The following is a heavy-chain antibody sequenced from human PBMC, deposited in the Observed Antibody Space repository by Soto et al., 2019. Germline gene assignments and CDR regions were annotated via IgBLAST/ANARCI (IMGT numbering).Heavy chain of an antibody. CDR3: ARSFSGWYSDY. J-gene: IGHJ4*02. D-gene: IGHD6-19*01. CDR2: INHSGST. CDR1: GGSFSGYY. V-gene: IGHV4-34*01. Sequence: PSETLSLTCAVYGGSFSGYYWSWIRQPPGKGLEWIGEINHSGSTNYNPSLKSRVTISVDTSKSQFSLKLSSVTAADTAVYYCARSFSGWYSDYWGQGTLVTVSS.